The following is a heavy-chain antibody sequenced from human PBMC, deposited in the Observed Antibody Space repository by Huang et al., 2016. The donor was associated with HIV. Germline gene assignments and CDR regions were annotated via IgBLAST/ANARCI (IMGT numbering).Heavy chain of an antibody. CDR2: INDSGRT. CDR1: GGSFSGHF. Sequence: QVQLQQWGAGLLKPSETLSLTCAVYGGSFSGHFWSWIRQSPGKGLEWIGEINDSGRTKDNPALRSRVSISVVTSKKQFSLKLTSVTAADTAVYYCARDMYYYDSSGYSKFDYWGQGTLVIVSS. V-gene: IGHV4-34*02. J-gene: IGHJ4*02. CDR3: ARDMYYYDSSGYSKFDY. D-gene: IGHD3-22*01.